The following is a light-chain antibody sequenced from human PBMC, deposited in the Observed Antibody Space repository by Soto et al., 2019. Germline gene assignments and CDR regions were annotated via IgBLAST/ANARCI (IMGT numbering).Light chain of an antibody. J-gene: IGLJ3*02. CDR1: SSDVGAHNY. V-gene: IGLV2-14*01. CDR2: DVS. Sequence: QSALTQPASVSGSPGQSITISCTGTSSDVGAHNYVSWHQQHPGKAPKLMIYDVSNRPSGVSNRFSGSKSGNTASLTISGLQAEDEADYYCSSYTSSSTWVFGGRTQLTVL. CDR3: SSYTSSSTWV.